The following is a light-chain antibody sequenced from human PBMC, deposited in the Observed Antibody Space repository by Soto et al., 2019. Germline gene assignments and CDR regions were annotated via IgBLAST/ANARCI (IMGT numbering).Light chain of an antibody. V-gene: IGLV4-69*01. J-gene: IGLJ1*01. CDR3: SSYTSNKSRV. CDR1: SGHSSYA. CDR2: LNNDGSH. Sequence: HPVLTQSPSASASLGASVKLTCTLSSGHSSYAIAWHQKQPGKGPRYLMDLNNDGSHTKGDGIPDRFSGSSSGADRYLIISSLQSEDEADYYCSSYTSNKSRVFGTGTKLTVL.